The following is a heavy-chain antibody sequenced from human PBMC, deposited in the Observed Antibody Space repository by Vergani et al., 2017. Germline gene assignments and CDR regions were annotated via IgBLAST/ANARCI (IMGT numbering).Heavy chain of an antibody. D-gene: IGHD3-22*01. CDR2: ISWNSGST. Sequence: VQLVESGGGVVQPGGSLRLSCAASGFTFSSYGMHWVRQAPGKGLEWVSGISWNSGSTGYADSVKGRFTISRDNAKNSLYLQMNSLRAEDTALYYCAKDIEVVVESGAFDIWGQGTMVTVSS. J-gene: IGHJ3*02. CDR1: GFTFSSYG. CDR3: AKDIEVVVESGAFDI. V-gene: IGHV3-9*01.